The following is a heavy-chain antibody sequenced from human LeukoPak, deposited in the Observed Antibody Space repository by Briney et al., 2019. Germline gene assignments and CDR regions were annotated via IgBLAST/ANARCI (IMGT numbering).Heavy chain of an antibody. CDR1: GASLFNHF. D-gene: IGHD2/OR15-2a*01. CDR3: ASLEEYWSTNY. J-gene: IGHJ4*02. CDR2: IYHSGRT. V-gene: IGHV4-59*11. Sequence: SEPLSLIFTVSGASLFNHFWSWIRQPPGKRLEWIGYIYHSGRTKYNPSLQSRVTISVDTSESQFSLKLSSVTAADTAVYYCASLEEYWSTNYLVQGILVAVSS.